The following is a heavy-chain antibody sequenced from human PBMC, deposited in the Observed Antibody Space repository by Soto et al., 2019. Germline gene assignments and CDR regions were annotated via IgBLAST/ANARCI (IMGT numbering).Heavy chain of an antibody. J-gene: IGHJ4*02. CDR3: ARSYSSGWYFDY. CDR1: GGSISSSSYY. D-gene: IGHD6-19*01. V-gene: IGHV4-39*01. Sequence: SETLSLTCTVSGGSISSSSYYWGWIRQPPGKGLEWIGSIYYSGSTYYNPSLKSRVTISVDTSKNQFSLKLSSVTAADTAVYYCARSYSSGWYFDYWGQGTLVTVSS. CDR2: IYYSGST.